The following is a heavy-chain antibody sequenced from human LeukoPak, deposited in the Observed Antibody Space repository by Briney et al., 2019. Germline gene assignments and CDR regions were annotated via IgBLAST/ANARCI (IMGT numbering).Heavy chain of an antibody. V-gene: IGHV3-53*01. Sequence: GGSLRLSCTVSGFTVSTNSMSWVRQAPGKGLEWVSFIYSDNTHYSDSVKGRFTISRDNSKNTLYLQMNSLRAEDTAVYYCARRAGAYSHPYDYWGQRTLVTVSS. D-gene: IGHD4/OR15-4a*01. CDR1: GFTVSTNS. J-gene: IGHJ4*02. CDR3: ARRAGAYSHPYDY. CDR2: IYSDNT.